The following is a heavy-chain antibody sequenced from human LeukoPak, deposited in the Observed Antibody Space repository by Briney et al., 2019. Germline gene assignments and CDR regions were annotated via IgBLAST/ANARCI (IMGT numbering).Heavy chain of an antibody. Sequence: GGSLRLSCAASGFTFSSYWMHWVRQAPGKGLMWVSRINSHGSSTSYADSVKGRFTISRDNAKNTLYLQMNSLRVADTAVYYCARGPPDGSGSYYPGAYWGQGTLVTVSS. J-gene: IGHJ4*02. CDR1: GFTFSSYW. V-gene: IGHV3-74*01. CDR3: ARGPPDGSGSYYPGAY. D-gene: IGHD3-10*01. CDR2: INSHGSST.